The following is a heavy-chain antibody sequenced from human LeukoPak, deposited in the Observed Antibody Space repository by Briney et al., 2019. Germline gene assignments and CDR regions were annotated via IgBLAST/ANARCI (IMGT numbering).Heavy chain of an antibody. CDR2: IYYSGRT. CDR3: ARTYYYDSSGRPFDY. CDR1: GGSISSSGYC. J-gene: IGHJ4*02. V-gene: IGHV4-39*07. D-gene: IGHD3-22*01. Sequence: SETLSLTCTVSGGSISSSGYCWAWIRQPPGKGLEWIGSIYYSGRTYYNPSLNSRVTISVDTSKNQFSLKLSSVTAADTAVYYCARTYYYDSSGRPFDYWGQGTLVTVSS.